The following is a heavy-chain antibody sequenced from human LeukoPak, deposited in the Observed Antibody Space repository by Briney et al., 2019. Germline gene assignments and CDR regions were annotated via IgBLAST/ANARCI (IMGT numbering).Heavy chain of an antibody. CDR2: ISGSGGST. D-gene: IGHD3-16*02. CDR1: GFTFSSYA. Sequence: GGSLRLSCAASGFTFSSYAMSWVRQAPGKGLEWVSAISGSGGSTYYADSVKGRFTISRDNSKNTLYLQMNSLRAEDTAVYYCAKDGDHTFGGVIVMNYWGQGTLVTVSS. V-gene: IGHV3-23*01. CDR3: AKDGDHTFGGVIVMNY. J-gene: IGHJ4*02.